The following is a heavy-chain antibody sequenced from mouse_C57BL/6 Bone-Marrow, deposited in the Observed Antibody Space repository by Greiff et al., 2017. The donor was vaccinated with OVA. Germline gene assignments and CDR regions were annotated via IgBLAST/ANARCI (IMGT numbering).Heavy chain of an antibody. CDR1: GFTFSSYG. D-gene: IGHD4-1*01. Sequence: EVQVVESGGDLVKPGGSLKLSCAASGFTFSSYGMSWVRQTPDKRLEWVATISSGGSYTYYPDSVKGRFTISRDNAKNTLYLQMSSLKSEDTAMYYCARAGKGFAYWGQGTLVTVSA. V-gene: IGHV5-6*01. J-gene: IGHJ3*01. CDR2: ISSGGSYT. CDR3: ARAGKGFAY.